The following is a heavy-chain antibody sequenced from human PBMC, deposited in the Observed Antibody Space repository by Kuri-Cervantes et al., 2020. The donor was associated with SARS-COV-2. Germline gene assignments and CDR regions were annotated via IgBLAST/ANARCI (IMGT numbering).Heavy chain of an antibody. CDR3: ARDLRMGKSLEH. Sequence: GESLKISCAASGFTFSDYYITWIRQAPGKGLEWVSYISNSGSTIHYADSVKGRFTISGDNAKNSVYLQMNSLRAEDTAMYYCARDLRMGKSLEHWGQGTLVTVSS. V-gene: IGHV3-11*04. D-gene: IGHD7-27*01. CDR1: GFTFSDYY. J-gene: IGHJ4*02. CDR2: ISNSGSTI.